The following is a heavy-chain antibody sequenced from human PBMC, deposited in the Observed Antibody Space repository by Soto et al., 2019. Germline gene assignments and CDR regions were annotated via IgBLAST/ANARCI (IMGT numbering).Heavy chain of an antibody. V-gene: IGHV3-33*01. Sequence: PGGSLRLSCAASGFTFSSYGMHWVRQAPGKGLEWVAVIWYDGSNKYYADSVKGRFTISRDNSKNTLYLQMNSLRAEDTAVYYCAREAVVVAHFRYYYYGMDVWGQGTTVTVSS. CDR1: GFTFSSYG. D-gene: IGHD2-21*01. CDR3: AREAVVVAHFRYYYYGMDV. J-gene: IGHJ6*02. CDR2: IWYDGSNK.